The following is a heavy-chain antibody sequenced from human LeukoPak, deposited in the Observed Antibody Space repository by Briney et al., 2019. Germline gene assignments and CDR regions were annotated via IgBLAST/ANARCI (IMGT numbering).Heavy chain of an antibody. D-gene: IGHD7-27*01. V-gene: IGHV3-74*01. J-gene: IGHJ3*02. Sequence: GGSLRLSCAASGFVFSNYWMHWVRQGPGKGLVWVSRINSDGSSTIYADSVKGRFTISRDNAKNTLYLQMNRLRAEDTAVYYCARGEELGHDAFDIWGQGTMVTVSS. CDR3: ARGEELGHDAFDI. CDR2: INSDGSST. CDR1: GFVFSNYW.